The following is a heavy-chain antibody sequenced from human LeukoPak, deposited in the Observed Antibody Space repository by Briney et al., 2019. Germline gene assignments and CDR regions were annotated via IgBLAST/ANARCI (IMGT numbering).Heavy chain of an antibody. CDR2: IIPIFGTA. CDR1: GGTFSSYA. J-gene: IGHJ4*02. Sequence: SVKVSCKASGGTFSSYAISWVRQAPGQGLEWMGGIIPIFGTANYAQKFQGRVTLTRDTSTSTVYMELSSLRSEDTAMYYCARVGYCSGSSCYTLVYWGQGTLVTVSS. CDR3: ARVGYCSGSSCYTLVY. V-gene: IGHV1-69*05. D-gene: IGHD2-15*01.